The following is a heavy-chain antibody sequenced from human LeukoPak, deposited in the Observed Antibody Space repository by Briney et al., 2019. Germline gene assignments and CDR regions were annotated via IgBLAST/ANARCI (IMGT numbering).Heavy chain of an antibody. CDR1: GGSISRGDYY. CDR3: ARGSDCSSTSCYGRIDY. Sequence: SQTLSLTCTVSGGSISRGDYYWSWIRQPPGKGLEWIGYIYYSGNTYYHPSLKSRVTISVDTSKNQFSLKLSSVTAADTAVYYCARGSDCSSTSCYGRIDYWGQGTQVTVSS. V-gene: IGHV4-30-4*01. J-gene: IGHJ4*02. D-gene: IGHD2-2*01. CDR2: IYYSGNT.